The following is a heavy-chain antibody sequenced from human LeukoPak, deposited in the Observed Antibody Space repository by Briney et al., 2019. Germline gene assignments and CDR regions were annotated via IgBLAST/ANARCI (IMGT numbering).Heavy chain of an antibody. V-gene: IGHV4-39*07. Sequence: PSETLSLTCTVSGDSFTSVTDYWAWIRQPPGKGLEWIATGDYSGGTYYSPSLESRVAISADMSKNQISLQLTSVTGADTAVYYCAGERGEEYSSGWYKTNFFYNWGQGVRVTVSS. J-gene: IGHJ4*02. CDR2: GDYSGGT. CDR1: GDSFTSVTDY. D-gene: IGHD6-19*01. CDR3: AGERGEEYSSGWYKTNFFYN.